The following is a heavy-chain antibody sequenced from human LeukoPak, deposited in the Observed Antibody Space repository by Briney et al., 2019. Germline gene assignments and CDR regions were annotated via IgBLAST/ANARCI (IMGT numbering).Heavy chain of an antibody. CDR3: ARDGMWFGEFRFDY. V-gene: IGHV4-39*07. CDR1: GGSISSPTYY. CDR2: IYFSGST. D-gene: IGHD3-10*01. J-gene: IGHJ4*02. Sequence: SVTLSLTCTVSGGSISSPTYYWVWIRQPPGNGLEWIGSIYFSGSTYYNPSLKSRVTISVDTSKNQFSLKLSSVTDADTAVYYCARDGMWFGEFRFDYWGQGTLVTVSS.